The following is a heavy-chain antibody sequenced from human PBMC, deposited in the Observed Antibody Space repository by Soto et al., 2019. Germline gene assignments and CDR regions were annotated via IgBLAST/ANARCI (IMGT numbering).Heavy chain of an antibody. CDR2: IWYDGSKK. V-gene: IGHV3-33*01. J-gene: IGHJ4*02. CDR1: GFTFSTYG. D-gene: IGHD1-20*01. CDR3: ATRNNWPYYFDY. Sequence: GGSLRLSCVGSGFTFSTYGMHWVRQAPGKGLEWVAVIWYDGSKKYYADSVKGRFTISRDNSKNTLYLQMNSLRAEDTALYYCATRNNWPYYFDYWGQGILVTVSS.